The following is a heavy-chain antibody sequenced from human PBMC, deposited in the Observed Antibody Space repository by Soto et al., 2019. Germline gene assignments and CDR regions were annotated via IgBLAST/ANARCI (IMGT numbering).Heavy chain of an antibody. CDR3: ARPLYSSSGY. CDR2: INPNSGGT. V-gene: IGHV1-2*02. CDR1: GYIFTGYY. J-gene: IGHJ4*02. Sequence: ASVKVSCKASGYIFTGYYMHWVRQAPGQGLEWMGWINPNSGGTNYAQRFQGRVTMTRDTSISTAYMELSRLRSDDMAVYYCARPLYSSSGYWGQGTLVTVSS. D-gene: IGHD6-19*01.